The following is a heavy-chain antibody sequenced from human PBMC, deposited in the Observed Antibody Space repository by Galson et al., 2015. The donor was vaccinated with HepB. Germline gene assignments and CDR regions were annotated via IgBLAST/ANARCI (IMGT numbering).Heavy chain of an antibody. CDR2: ISGSGGIT. J-gene: IGHJ4*02. CDR3: AKDLAVAAT. Sequence: SLRLSCAASGFTFNSYTMYWVRQAPGKGLEWVSSISGSGGITYYADSVRGRFTISRDNSKNTVHLQMNSLRADDTAVYYCAKDLAVAATWGQGTLVTVSS. V-gene: IGHV3-23*01. D-gene: IGHD6-19*01. CDR1: GFTFNSYT.